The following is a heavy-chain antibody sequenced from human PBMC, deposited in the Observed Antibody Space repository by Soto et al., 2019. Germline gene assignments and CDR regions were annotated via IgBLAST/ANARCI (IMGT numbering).Heavy chain of an antibody. CDR1: GGSISSYY. V-gene: IGHV4-59*01. CDR3: ARGVVPAALPGMGYMDV. CDR2: IYYSGST. Sequence: SETLSLTCTVSGGSISSYYWSWIRQPPGKGLEWIGYIYYSGSTNYNPSLKSRVTISVDTSKNQFSLKLSSVTAADTAVYYCARGVVPAALPGMGYMDVWGKGTTVTVSS. J-gene: IGHJ6*03. D-gene: IGHD2-2*01.